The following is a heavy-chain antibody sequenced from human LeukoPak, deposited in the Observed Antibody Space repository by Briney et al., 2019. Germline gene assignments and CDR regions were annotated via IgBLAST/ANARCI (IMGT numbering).Heavy chain of an antibody. J-gene: IGHJ4*02. CDR2: ISGSGGNT. CDR1: GFTFSSYA. D-gene: IGHD2-15*01. Sequence: PGGSLRLSCAASGFTFSSYAMSWVRQAPGKGLEWVSGISGSGGNTYYADSVEGRFTISRDNSKNTLYLQMNSLRAEDTAIYYCAKECSGGSCYGNWGQGTLVTVSS. CDR3: AKECSGGSCYGN. V-gene: IGHV3-23*01.